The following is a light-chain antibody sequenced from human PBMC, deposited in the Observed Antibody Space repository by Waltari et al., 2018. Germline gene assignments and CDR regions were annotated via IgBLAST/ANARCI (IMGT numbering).Light chain of an antibody. CDR3: QTGGHGTWV. CDR2: VNNDGSH. J-gene: IGLJ3*02. Sequence: QLVLTQSPSASASLGASVKLTCTLSSGHSSNVVAWHQQQPEKGPRYLMKVNNDGSHSKGDDIPDRFSGSSSGAERYLTISSLQSEDEADYYCQTGGHGTWVFGGGTKLTVL. V-gene: IGLV4-69*01. CDR1: SGHSSNV.